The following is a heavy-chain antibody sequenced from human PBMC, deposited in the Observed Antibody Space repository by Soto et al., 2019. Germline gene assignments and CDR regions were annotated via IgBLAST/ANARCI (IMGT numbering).Heavy chain of an antibody. CDR1: GFHFDRDP. J-gene: IGHJ6*02. CDR3: AKAPLISWSTNGVCPRDDIDV. Sequence: EAQLLESGGGLVQPAGSLRLSCAASGFHFDRDPMSWVRQAPGKGLEWVSSISGTSGHTYDADSVRGRLTIARENSKNTLFLQMSSLRAEDTAVYYCAKAPLISWSTNGVCPRDDIDVWGQGTTVTVAS. V-gene: IGHV3-23*01. D-gene: IGHD2-8*01. CDR2: ISGTSGHT.